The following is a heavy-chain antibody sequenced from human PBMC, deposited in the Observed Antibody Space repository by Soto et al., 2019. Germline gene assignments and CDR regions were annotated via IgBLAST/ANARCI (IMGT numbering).Heavy chain of an antibody. D-gene: IGHD2-15*01. J-gene: IGHJ4*02. CDR3: ARGSPSLPSDY. Sequence: AASAKVSCKASGYTLSDFFMHWVRQAPGQGLEWMGWISPNNGGTNYAQKFQGRVTMTRDTSMSTTYMELSRLRADDTAMYYCARGSPSLPSDYWGQGTLVTVSS. CDR2: ISPNNGGT. CDR1: GYTLSDFF. V-gene: IGHV1-2*02.